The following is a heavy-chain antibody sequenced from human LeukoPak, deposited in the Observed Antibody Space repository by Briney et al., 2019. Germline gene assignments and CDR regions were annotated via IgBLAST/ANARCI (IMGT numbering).Heavy chain of an antibody. J-gene: IGHJ4*02. D-gene: IGHD3-10*01. CDR3: ARIPFGSGSYYSH. Sequence: RESGPALVKPTQTLTLTCTFSGFSLSTSGMCVTWIRQPLGKALVWLTLIDWNDDKYYSTSLKTRLAISQDTSKNQVVLTMTNMDPVDTATYYCARIPFGSGSYYSHWGQGTLVTVSS. CDR2: IDWNDDK. V-gene: IGHV2-70*01. CDR1: GFSLSTSGMC.